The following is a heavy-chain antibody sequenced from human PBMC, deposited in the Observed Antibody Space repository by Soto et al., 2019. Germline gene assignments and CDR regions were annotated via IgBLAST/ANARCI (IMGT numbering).Heavy chain of an antibody. Sequence: QVQLVQSGAEVKKPGSSVKVSCKASGGTFTTYVISWVRQAPGQGLECMGGIIPISGRANYAPNFRGRVTMTADESTTTVYMELSSLRSEDTAVYYCARGWNDFPHWGQGTLVTVSS. D-gene: IGHD1-1*01. J-gene: IGHJ4*02. CDR2: IIPISGRA. V-gene: IGHV1-69*01. CDR1: GGTFTTYV. CDR3: ARGWNDFPH.